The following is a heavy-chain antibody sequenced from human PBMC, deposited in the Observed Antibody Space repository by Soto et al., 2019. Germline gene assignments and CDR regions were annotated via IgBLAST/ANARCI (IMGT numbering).Heavy chain of an antibody. CDR2: IYYSGST. J-gene: IGHJ6*03. V-gene: IGHV4-59*01. Sequence: SETLSLTCTVSGGSISSYYWSWIRQPPGKGLEWIGYIYYSGSTNYNPSLKSRVTISVDTSKNQFSLKLSSVTAADTAVYYCARVRRGYSYGSYYYYDMGVWGKGTTVTVSS. CDR3: ARVRRGYSYGSYYYYDMGV. D-gene: IGHD5-18*01. CDR1: GGSISSYY.